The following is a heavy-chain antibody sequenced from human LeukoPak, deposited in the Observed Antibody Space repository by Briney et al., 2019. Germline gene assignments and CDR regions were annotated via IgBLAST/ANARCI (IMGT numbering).Heavy chain of an antibody. J-gene: IGHJ4*02. CDR3: VRHDGRGGATMGALDS. Sequence: SETLSLTCTVSGDSISSSSHHWGWIRQSPRKGLEWIGSIYYGRTTYYNPSLNNRVSISVVTSKNQFSLQLNSMSAADTAVYYCVRHDGRGGATMGALDSWGQGSLVTVSS. CDR1: GDSISSSSHH. CDR2: IYYGRTT. V-gene: IGHV4-39*01. D-gene: IGHD4/OR15-4a*01.